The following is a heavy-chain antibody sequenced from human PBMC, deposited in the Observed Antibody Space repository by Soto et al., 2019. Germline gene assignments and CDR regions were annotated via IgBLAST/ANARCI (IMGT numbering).Heavy chain of an antibody. V-gene: IGHV3-30-3*01. D-gene: IGHD2-15*01. CDR3: ARDKGRSPLDY. J-gene: IGHJ4*02. CDR2: ISTDGTDK. Sequence: GVSLRLSCAASGFTFSSYVIHWVRQAPGKGLEWVALISTDGTDKYYPDSVRGRFTISRDNSKNTLYLQMNSLRAEDTTVYYCARDKGRSPLDYWGQGTLVTVSS. CDR1: GFTFSSYV.